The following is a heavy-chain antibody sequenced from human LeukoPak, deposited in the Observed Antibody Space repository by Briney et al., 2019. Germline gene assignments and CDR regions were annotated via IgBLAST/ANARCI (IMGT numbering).Heavy chain of an antibody. CDR3: ARGEMITFGGVIVISTFDI. CDR2: INPTSGGT. D-gene: IGHD3-16*02. CDR1: GYTFTGYY. V-gene: IGHV1-2*02. Sequence: GASVKVSCKTSGYTFTGYYIQWVRQAPGQGLEWMGYINPTSGGTNYAQEFQGGVTMTRDTSISTAYMELSRLTSDDTAVYYCARGEMITFGGVIVISTFDIWGQGTMVTVS. J-gene: IGHJ3*02.